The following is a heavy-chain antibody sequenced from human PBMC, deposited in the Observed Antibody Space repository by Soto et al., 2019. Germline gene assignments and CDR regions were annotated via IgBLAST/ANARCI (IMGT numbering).Heavy chain of an antibody. J-gene: IGHJ6*02. D-gene: IGHD2-2*01. Sequence: PGGSLRLSCAASGFTFSSYGMHWVRQAPGKGLEWVAVISYDGSNKYYADSVKGRFTISRDNSKNTLYLQMNSLRAEDTVVYYCAKDLAYSTTHYYYYGMDVWGQGTTVTVSS. CDR2: ISYDGSNK. V-gene: IGHV3-30*18. CDR1: GFTFSSYG. CDR3: AKDLAYSTTHYYYYGMDV.